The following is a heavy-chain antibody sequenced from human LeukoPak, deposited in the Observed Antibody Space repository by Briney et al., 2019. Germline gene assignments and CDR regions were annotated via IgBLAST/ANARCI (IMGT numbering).Heavy chain of an antibody. V-gene: IGHV4-39*07. CDR2: INHSGST. CDR1: GGSISSSSYY. CDR3: ARGRGAARPLPFDY. Sequence: SETLSLTCTVSGGSISSSSYYWGWIRQPPGKGLEWIGEINHSGSTSYNPSLKSRVTISVDTSKNQFSLKLSSVTAADTAVYYCARGRGAARPLPFDYWGQGTLVTVSS. D-gene: IGHD6-6*01. J-gene: IGHJ4*02.